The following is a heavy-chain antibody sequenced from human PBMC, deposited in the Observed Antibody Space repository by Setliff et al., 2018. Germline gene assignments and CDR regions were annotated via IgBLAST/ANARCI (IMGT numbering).Heavy chain of an antibody. J-gene: IGHJ5*01. CDR2: IHYSGST. CDR3: ARIKWFGETDCFDS. Sequence: SETLSLTCSVSGASITDSYWNWIRQPPGKGLEWVGYIHYSGSTSYNPSLKSRVTMSVDTSKNQFSLKLNSLTAADTAVYYCARIKWFGETDCFDSWGQGTLVTVSS. CDR1: GASITDSY. D-gene: IGHD3-10*01. V-gene: IGHV4-59*12.